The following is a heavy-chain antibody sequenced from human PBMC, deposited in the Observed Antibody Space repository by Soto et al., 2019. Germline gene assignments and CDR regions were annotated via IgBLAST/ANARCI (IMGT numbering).Heavy chain of an antibody. V-gene: IGHV3-30-3*01. J-gene: IGHJ6*02. D-gene: IGHD1-1*01. CDR3: ARGTTTSAFSAMDV. Sequence: QVQLVESGGGVVQPGRSLRRSCAASGFTFSYHALNWVRQAPGKGLEWVAVISYDGDNKYIADSVKGRCTISRDNAKNTVSLQMNSLRAEDKAMYFCARGTTTSAFSAMDVWGQGTTVTVSS. CDR1: GFTFSYHA. CDR2: ISYDGDNK.